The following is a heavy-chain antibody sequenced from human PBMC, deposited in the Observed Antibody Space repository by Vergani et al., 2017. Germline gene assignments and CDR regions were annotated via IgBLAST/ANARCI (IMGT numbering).Heavy chain of an antibody. CDR1: GYTSTNYY. CDR3: ARVGSGYYMDV. J-gene: IGHJ6*03. Sequence: QVQLVQSGAEVKKPGASVKASCKASGYTSTNYYMHWVRQAPGQGLEWMGKINPSGGSTSYEQKFQGRVTMTRDTSTSTVYMELSSLRSEDTAMYYCARVGSGYYMDVWGKGTTVTVSS. CDR2: INPSGGST. V-gene: IGHV1-46*03. D-gene: IGHD1-26*01.